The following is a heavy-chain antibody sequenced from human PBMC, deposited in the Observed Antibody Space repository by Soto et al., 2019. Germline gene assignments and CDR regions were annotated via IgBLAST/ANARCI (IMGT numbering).Heavy chain of an antibody. D-gene: IGHD3-16*01. Sequence: EVQLVESGGGLIQPGGSLRLSCAVSGFTVSNNYMSWVRQAPGKGLEGVSVIYSGGYTAYGDSVKGRFTISRDNSKNTLFLQWSSGSPAEPAVYCGAAEGGGGGYWGQGTLVTVSS. V-gene: IGHV3-53*01. J-gene: IGHJ4*02. CDR1: GFTVSNNY. CDR3: AAEGGGGGY. CDR2: IYSGGYT.